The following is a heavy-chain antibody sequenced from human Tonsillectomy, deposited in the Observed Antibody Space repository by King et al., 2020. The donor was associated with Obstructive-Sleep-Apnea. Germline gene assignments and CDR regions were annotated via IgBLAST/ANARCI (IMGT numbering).Heavy chain of an antibody. CDR1: GGSISSSSYY. J-gene: IGHJ4*02. CDR3: ARDTYFSDYDILTGKFDY. D-gene: IGHD3-9*01. V-gene: IGHV4-39*06. Sequence: QLQESGPRLVKPSETLSLTCTVSGGSISSSSYYWGWIRQPPGKGLEWLGHGYYSGGTYYNPSLKSRVTMSVDTPKNQFPLNLSSVTAADTAVYYCARDTYFSDYDILTGKFDYWGQGTLVTVSS. CDR2: GYYSGGT.